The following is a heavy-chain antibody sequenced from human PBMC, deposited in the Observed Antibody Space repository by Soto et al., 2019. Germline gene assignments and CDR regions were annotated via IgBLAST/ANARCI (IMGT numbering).Heavy chain of an antibody. Sequence: QVTLKASGPAVVKPTETLTLTCTISGFSLTNGKMCVSWIRQAPGQALKWLAHFFSDAERSYSPSLQSRLTLSTDTSGTLVVLSMTDMDPGDTGTYFCARVNADSSCHYYGMDAWGQGTTVNVSS. J-gene: IGHJ6*02. CDR1: GFSLTNGKMC. CDR2: FFSDAER. CDR3: ARVNADSSCHYYGMDA. D-gene: IGHD2-8*01. V-gene: IGHV2-26*03.